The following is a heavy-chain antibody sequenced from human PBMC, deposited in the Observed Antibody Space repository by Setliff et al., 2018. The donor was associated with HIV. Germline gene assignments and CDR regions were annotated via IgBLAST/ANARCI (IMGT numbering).Heavy chain of an antibody. D-gene: IGHD3-10*01. Sequence: SETLSLTCTVTGYSISSGYYWAWVRQPPGKGLEWLGYIYYSGSTYYNPSLKSRVTISVDTSKNQFSLNLRSVTAADTAVYYCARPGSSSYYYAMDVWGQGTTVTVSS. CDR2: IYYSGST. J-gene: IGHJ6*02. CDR3: ARPGSSSYYYAMDV. CDR1: GYSISSGYY. V-gene: IGHV4-38-2*02.